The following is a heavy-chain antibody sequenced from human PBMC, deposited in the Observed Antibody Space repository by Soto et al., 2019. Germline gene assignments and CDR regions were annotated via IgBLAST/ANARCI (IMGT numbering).Heavy chain of an antibody. Sequence: PGGSLRLSCAASGFTFSSYAMSWVRQAPGKGLEWVSAISGSGGSTYYADSVKGRFTISRDNSKNTLYLQMNSLRAEDTAVYYCAKDLLPGGYTYGRREPFDYWGQGTLVTASS. CDR2: ISGSGGST. V-gene: IGHV3-23*01. D-gene: IGHD5-18*01. CDR1: GFTFSSYA. CDR3: AKDLLPGGYTYGRREPFDY. J-gene: IGHJ4*02.